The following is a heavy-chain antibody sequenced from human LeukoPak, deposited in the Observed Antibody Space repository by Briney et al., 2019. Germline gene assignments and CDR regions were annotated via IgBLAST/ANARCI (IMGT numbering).Heavy chain of an antibody. D-gene: IGHD4-11*01. Sequence: SETLSLTCSVSGGSISTYYWSWIRQPPGKGLEWIGYIYTSGSTNYSPSLKSRVTISVDTSKNQLSLKLSSVTAADTAVYYCATFYSNSLYFDYWGQGTLVTVSS. CDR2: IYTSGST. J-gene: IGHJ4*02. CDR3: ATFYSNSLYFDY. CDR1: GGSISTYY. V-gene: IGHV4-4*09.